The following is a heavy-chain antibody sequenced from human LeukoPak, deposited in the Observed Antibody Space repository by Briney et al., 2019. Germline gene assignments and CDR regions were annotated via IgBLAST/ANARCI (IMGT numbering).Heavy chain of an antibody. V-gene: IGHV3-7*05. D-gene: IGHD4-17*01. CDR2: IKQDGSEK. Sequence: PGGSLRLSCAASGFTFNTYWMNWVRQAPGKGLEWVANIKQDGSEKYYVDSVKGRFTISRDNAKNSLYLQMNSLRAEDTAVYYCARDRGPYGDYSFDPWGRGTLLTVSS. CDR1: GFTFNTYW. J-gene: IGHJ5*02. CDR3: ARDRGPYGDYSFDP.